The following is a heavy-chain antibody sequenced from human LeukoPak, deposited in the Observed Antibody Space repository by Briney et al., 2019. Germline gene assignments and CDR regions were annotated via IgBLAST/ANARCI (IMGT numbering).Heavy chain of an antibody. D-gene: IGHD3-9*01. J-gene: IGHJ5*02. Sequence: PGGSLRLSCAASGFTFSTYAMSWVRQAPGKGLEWVSTINGSGGSTYYADSVKGRFTISRGNSKNTLYLQMNSLRAEDTALYYCAKLHHFDWLLVSNWFDPWGQGTLVTVSS. CDR2: INGSGGST. CDR3: AKLHHFDWLLVSNWFDP. V-gene: IGHV3-23*01. CDR1: GFTFSTYA.